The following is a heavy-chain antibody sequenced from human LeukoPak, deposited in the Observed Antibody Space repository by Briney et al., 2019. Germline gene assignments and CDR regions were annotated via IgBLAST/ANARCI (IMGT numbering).Heavy chain of an antibody. CDR1: GGSFSGYY. D-gene: IGHD3-3*01. CDR3: ARGPRITIFGVVISAWFDP. Sequence: PSETLSLTCAVYGGSFSGYYWSWIRQPPGKGLEWIGEINHSGSTNYNPSLKSRVTISVDTSKNQFSLKLSSVTAADTAVYYCARGPRITIFGVVISAWFDPWGQGTLVTVSS. CDR2: INHSGST. V-gene: IGHV4-34*01. J-gene: IGHJ5*01.